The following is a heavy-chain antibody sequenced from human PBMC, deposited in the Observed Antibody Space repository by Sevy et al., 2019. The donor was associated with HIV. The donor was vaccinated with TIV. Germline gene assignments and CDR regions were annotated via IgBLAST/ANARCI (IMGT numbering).Heavy chain of an antibody. CDR3: ANKGGSRPKDAFDT. J-gene: IGHJ3*02. CDR2: INQVGTGK. D-gene: IGHD3-10*01. CDR1: GFSFTSYW. Sequence: GGSLRLSCAASGFSFTSYWMSWVRQTPEKGLEWVSNINQVGTGKNYVDSVKGRFTISRDNAKNSLYLQMNSLRAEDTAVYYCANKGGSRPKDAFDTWGQGTMVTVSS. V-gene: IGHV3-7*01.